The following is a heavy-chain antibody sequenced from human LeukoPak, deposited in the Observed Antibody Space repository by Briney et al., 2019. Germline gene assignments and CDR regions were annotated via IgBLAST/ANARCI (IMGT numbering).Heavy chain of an antibody. D-gene: IGHD4-17*01. Sequence: GGSLRLSCAASGFTFSSYNMNWVRQAPGKGLEWVSHISSSSRTIYYADPVKGRFTISRDNAKNSLYLQMNSLRAEDTAVCYCTREAPTTVTTLDYWGRGTLVTVSS. CDR3: TREAPTTVTTLDY. V-gene: IGHV3-48*01. CDR2: ISSSSRTI. J-gene: IGHJ4*02. CDR1: GFTFSSYN.